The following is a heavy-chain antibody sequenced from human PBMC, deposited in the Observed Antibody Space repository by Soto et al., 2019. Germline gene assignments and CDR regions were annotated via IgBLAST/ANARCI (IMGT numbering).Heavy chain of an antibody. CDR1: GFTFNDYY. V-gene: IGHV3-11*05. CDR2: ISSTSSYT. CDR3: ARGGVGAAAGMLFVY. Sequence: QVQLVESGGGLVKPGGSLRLSCAASGFTFNDYYMSWIRQAPGKGLEWASYISSTSSYTNYADSVKGRFTISGDNAKNSLYLQTSSLRAEDSAVYYCARGGVGAAAGMLFVYWGQGTLVTVSS. D-gene: IGHD6-13*01. J-gene: IGHJ4*02.